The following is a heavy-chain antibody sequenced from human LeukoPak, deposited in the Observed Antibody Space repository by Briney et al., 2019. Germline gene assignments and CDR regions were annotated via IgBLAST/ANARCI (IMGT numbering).Heavy chain of an antibody. D-gene: IGHD5-18*01. J-gene: IGHJ4*02. CDR1: GGSISSYY. CDR3: ARHISSYGLYYFDY. CDR2: IYYSGST. V-gene: IGHV4-59*08. Sequence: SETLSLTCTVSGGSISSYYWSWIRQPPGKGLEWIGYIYYSGSTDYNPSLKSRVTISVDTSKNQFSLKLSSVTAADTAVYYCARHISSYGLYYFDYWGQGTLLTVSS.